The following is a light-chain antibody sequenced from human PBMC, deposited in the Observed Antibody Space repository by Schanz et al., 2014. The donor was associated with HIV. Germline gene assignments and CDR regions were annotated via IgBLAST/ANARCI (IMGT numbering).Light chain of an antibody. CDR2: GND. V-gene: IGLV1-40*01. CDR1: SSNIRAGDD. Sequence: QSVLTQPPSVSAAPGQRVTISCTVSSSNIRAGDDVHWYQQLPGTAPKLLIYGNDKRPAGVPDRFSGSKSGTSASLAITGLQAEDEADYYCAAWDDSLSGRYVFGTGTKLTVL. J-gene: IGLJ1*01. CDR3: AAWDDSLSGRYV.